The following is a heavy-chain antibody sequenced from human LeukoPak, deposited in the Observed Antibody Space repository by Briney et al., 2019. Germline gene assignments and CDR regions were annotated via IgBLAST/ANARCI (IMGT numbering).Heavy chain of an antibody. V-gene: IGHV4-34*01. Sequence: PSETLSLTCTVSGGSISSYYWSWIRQPPGKGLEWIGEINHSGSTNYNPSLKSRVTISVDTSKNQFSLKLSSVTAADTAVYYCARGKRGITIFGVVNKPLKGYYFDYWGQGTLVTVSS. CDR1: GGSISSYY. CDR2: INHSGST. J-gene: IGHJ4*02. D-gene: IGHD3-3*01. CDR3: ARGKRGITIFGVVNKPLKGYYFDY.